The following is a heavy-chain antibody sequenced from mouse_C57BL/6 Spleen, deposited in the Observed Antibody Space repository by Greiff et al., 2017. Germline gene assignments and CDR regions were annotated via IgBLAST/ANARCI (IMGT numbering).Heavy chain of an antibody. CDR3: ARMLRRGYYAMDY. CDR2: IWSGGST. J-gene: IGHJ4*01. Sequence: VQLQQSGPGLVQPSQSLSITCTVSGFSLTSYGVHWVRQSPGKGLEWLGVIWSGGSTDYNAAFIFRLSISKDNSKSQVFFKMNSLQADDTAIYYCARMLRRGYYAMDYWGQGTSVTVSS. D-gene: IGHD2-12*01. V-gene: IGHV2-2*01. CDR1: GFSLTSYG.